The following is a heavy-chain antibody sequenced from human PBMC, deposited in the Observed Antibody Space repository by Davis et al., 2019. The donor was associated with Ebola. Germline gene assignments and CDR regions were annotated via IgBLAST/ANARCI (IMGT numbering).Heavy chain of an antibody. D-gene: IGHD1-26*01. CDR3: TTEGVGPGRHFDY. CDR2: IGISGDT. Sequence: PGGSLRLSCAASEFTFSSDAMAWVRQAPGKGLEWVCAIGISGDTFYADFVKGRFTISRDNSKDMVYLQMNSLRVEDTAVYYCTTEGVGPGRHFDYWGQGTLVTVSS. J-gene: IGHJ4*02. V-gene: IGHV3-23*01. CDR1: EFTFSSDA.